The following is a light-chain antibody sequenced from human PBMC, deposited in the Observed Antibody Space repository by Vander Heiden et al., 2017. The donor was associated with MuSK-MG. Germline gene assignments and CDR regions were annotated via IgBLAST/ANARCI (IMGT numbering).Light chain of an antibody. J-gene: IGLJ3*02. Sequence: QSALTQPASVSGSPGQSITIPCTGTSSDVGGYNYVSWYQQHPGKAPKLMIYDVSNRPSGVSNRFSGSKSGNTASLTISGLQAEDEADYYCSSYTSSSLLEFGGGTKLTVL. CDR3: SSYTSSSLLE. CDR1: SSDVGGYNY. CDR2: DVS. V-gene: IGLV2-14*03.